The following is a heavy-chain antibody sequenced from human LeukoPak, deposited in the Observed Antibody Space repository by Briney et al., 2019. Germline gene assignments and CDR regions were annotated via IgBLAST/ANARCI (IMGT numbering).Heavy chain of an antibody. CDR1: GFTFSSYV. CDR2: IWYDGSNK. J-gene: IGHJ3*02. CDR3: ARDGHRGYCGGDCPRGAFDI. Sequence: PGGSLRLSCAASGFTFSSYVMHWVRQAPGKGLEWVAVIWYDGSNKYYADSVKGRFTISRDNSKNTLYLQMNSLRAEDTAVYYCARDGHRGYCGGDCPRGAFDIWGQGTMVTVSS. D-gene: IGHD2-21*02. V-gene: IGHV3-33*01.